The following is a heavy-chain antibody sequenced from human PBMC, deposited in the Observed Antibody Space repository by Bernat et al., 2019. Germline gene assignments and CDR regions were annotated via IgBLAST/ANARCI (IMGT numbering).Heavy chain of an antibody. CDR2: IYHSGST. J-gene: IGHJ4*02. Sequence: QVQLQESGPGLVKPSGTLSLTCAVSGGPISSSNWWSWVRQPPGKGLEWIGEIYHSGSTNYNPSLKSRVTISVDKSKNQFSLKLSSVTAADTAVYYCARTSRRGYYDSSGYYYFDYWGQGTLVTVSS. CDR1: GGPISSSNW. D-gene: IGHD3-22*01. V-gene: IGHV4-4*02. CDR3: ARTSRRGYYDSSGYYYFDY.